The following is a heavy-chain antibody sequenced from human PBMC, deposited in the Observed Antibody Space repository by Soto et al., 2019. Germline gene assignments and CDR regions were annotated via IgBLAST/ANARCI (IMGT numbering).Heavy chain of an antibody. J-gene: IGHJ4*02. Sequence: SETLSLTCTVSGGSISSSSYYWGWIRQPPGKGLEWIGSIYYSGSTYYNPSLKSRVTISVDTSKNQFSLKLSSVTAADTAVYYCARETQRHFFDYWGQGTLVTVSS. CDR1: GGSISSSSYY. CDR3: ARETQRHFFDY. CDR2: IYYSGST. V-gene: IGHV4-39*07.